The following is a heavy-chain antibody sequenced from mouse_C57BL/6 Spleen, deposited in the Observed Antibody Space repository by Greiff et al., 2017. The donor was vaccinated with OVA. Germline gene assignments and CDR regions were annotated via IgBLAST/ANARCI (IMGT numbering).Heavy chain of an antibody. CDR1: GYTFTSYW. Sequence: QVQLQQSGAELVKPGASVKMSCKASGYTFTSYWIPWVKQRPGQGLEWIGDIYPGSGSTTYNEKFKSKATLTVDTSSSTSYMQLSSLTSEDSAVYYCERGGCDGFAYWGQGTLVTVSA. CDR3: ERGGCDGFAY. CDR2: IYPGSGST. D-gene: IGHD1-2*01. V-gene: IGHV1-55*01. J-gene: IGHJ3*01.